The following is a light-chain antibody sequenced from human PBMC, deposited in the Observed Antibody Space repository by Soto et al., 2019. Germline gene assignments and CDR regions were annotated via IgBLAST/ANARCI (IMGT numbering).Light chain of an antibody. J-gene: IGLJ3*02. CDR2: GNS. Sequence: QSVLTQPPSVSGAPGQRVTISCTRSSSNIGAGYDVHWYQQLPGTAPKLLIYGNSNRHSGVPDRFSGSKSGTSASLAITGLQAEDEADYYCQSYDSSLSGWVFGGGTQLTVL. CDR3: QSYDSSLSGWV. CDR1: SSNIGAGYD. V-gene: IGLV1-40*01.